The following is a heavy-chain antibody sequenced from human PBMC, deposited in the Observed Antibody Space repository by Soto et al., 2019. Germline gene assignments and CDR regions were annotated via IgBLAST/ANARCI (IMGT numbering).Heavy chain of an antibody. D-gene: IGHD3-22*01. Sequence: PRASVKVSCKASGYTFNYYGISWVRQAPGQGLEWVGWISAHNGDTKYAQNLQGRLTLTTDTSTSTAYMELTSLTSDDTAVYYCARDWSRYFDSSGLMWFYWGQGTLVTVS. J-gene: IGHJ4*02. V-gene: IGHV1-18*04. CDR3: ARDWSRYFDSSGLMWFY. CDR1: GYTFNYYG. CDR2: ISAHNGDT.